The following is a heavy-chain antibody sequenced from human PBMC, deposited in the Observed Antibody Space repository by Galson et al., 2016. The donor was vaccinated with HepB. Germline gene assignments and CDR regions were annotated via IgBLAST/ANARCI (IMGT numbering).Heavy chain of an antibody. CDR3: AREGAEMAVAGTAFDY. Sequence: SLRLSCAVSGFTFSKYWMSWVRQAPGKGLEWVANIKEDGSERYFVDSVKGRFTVSRDNAKNSLYLQMNSLRVDDTAVYYCAREGAEMAVAGTAFDYWGQGALITVSS. D-gene: IGHD6-19*01. CDR1: GFTFSKYW. V-gene: IGHV3-7*01. CDR2: IKEDGSER. J-gene: IGHJ4*02.